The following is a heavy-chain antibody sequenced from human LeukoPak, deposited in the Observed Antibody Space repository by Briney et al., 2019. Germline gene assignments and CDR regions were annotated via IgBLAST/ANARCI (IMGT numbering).Heavy chain of an antibody. V-gene: IGHV4-39*07. CDR3: ASLGRMAAIGTEH. J-gene: IGHJ4*02. Sequence: SETLSLTCTVSGGSISSDSYHWGWIRQPPGKGLEWIGSIYYSGDTNYNPSLKSRVTMSVVTSKNQFSLKLRSVTAADTAVYYCASLGRMAAIGTEHWGQGTLVTVSS. D-gene: IGHD6-13*01. CDR1: GGSISSDSYH. CDR2: IYYSGDT.